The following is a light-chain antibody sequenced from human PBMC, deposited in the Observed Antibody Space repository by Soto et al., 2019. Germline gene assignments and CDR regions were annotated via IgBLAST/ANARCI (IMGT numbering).Light chain of an antibody. CDR3: QSYDSSLSGSRV. Sequence: QAVVTQPPSVSGAPGQRVTISCTGSSSNIGAGYDVHWYQQLPGTAPKLLIYDNNNRPSGVPDRFSGSKSGTSASLAITGLQAEDEAEYYCQSYDSSLSGSRVFGTGTKLTVL. CDR1: SSNIGAGYD. J-gene: IGLJ1*01. V-gene: IGLV1-40*01. CDR2: DNN.